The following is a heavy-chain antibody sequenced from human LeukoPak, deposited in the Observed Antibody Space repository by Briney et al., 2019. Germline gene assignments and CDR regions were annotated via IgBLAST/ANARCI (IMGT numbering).Heavy chain of an antibody. CDR3: ARLQTPYSSSWYGFDY. D-gene: IGHD6-13*01. CDR2: IYPGDSDT. V-gene: IGHV5-51*01. CDR1: GYSFTSYW. Sequence: GESLKISCKGSGYSFTSYWIGWVRQMPGKGLEWMGIIYPGDSDTRYSPSFQGQVNISADKSISTAYLQWSSLKASDTAMYYCARLQTPYSSSWYGFDYWGQGTLVTVSS. J-gene: IGHJ4*02.